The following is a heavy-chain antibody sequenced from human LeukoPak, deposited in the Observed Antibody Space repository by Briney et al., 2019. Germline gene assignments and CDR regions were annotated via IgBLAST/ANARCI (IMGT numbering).Heavy chain of an antibody. CDR1: GFNLRTYW. Sequence: GGSLRLSCAVTGFNLRTYWIHWVRHSPGRGLEWVARINDEGSRISYADSVRGRFTISRDNAKNTAYLQMNSLRAEDTALYYCARDPGYYYYGMDVWGQGTTVVVSS. CDR3: ARDPGYYYYGMDV. J-gene: IGHJ6*02. V-gene: IGHV3-74*01. CDR2: INDEGSRI.